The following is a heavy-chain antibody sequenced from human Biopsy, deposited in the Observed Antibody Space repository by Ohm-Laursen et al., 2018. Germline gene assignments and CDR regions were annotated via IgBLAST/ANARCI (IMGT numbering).Heavy chain of an antibody. CDR3: ARDWNSGWRLPGMVNYYYNGMDV. V-gene: IGHV1-46*01. D-gene: IGHD5-18*01. CDR2: INPSGGST. Sequence: ASVKVSCKASGYTFTSYYMHWVRQAPGQGLEWMGLINPSGGSTSNTQKFQGRVTMTRDTSTSTVYMELSSLRSEDTAVYYCARDWNSGWRLPGMVNYYYNGMDVWGQGTTVTVSS. J-gene: IGHJ6*02. CDR1: GYTFTSYY.